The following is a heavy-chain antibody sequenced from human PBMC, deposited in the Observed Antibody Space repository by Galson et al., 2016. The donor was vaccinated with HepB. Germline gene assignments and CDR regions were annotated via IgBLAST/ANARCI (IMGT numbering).Heavy chain of an antibody. CDR3: ARGVDTAMGYYFDL. J-gene: IGHJ4*02. CDR1: GFTFSTYA. Sequence: SLRLSCAASGFTFSTYAMHWVRQAPGKGLEWVAVISYDGTNKYYADHVRGRFTISRDNSKKKLYMEMKSLRAEDTAVYYCARGVDTAMGYYFDLWGQGTLVTVSS. V-gene: IGHV3-30*04. D-gene: IGHD5-18*01. CDR2: ISYDGTNK.